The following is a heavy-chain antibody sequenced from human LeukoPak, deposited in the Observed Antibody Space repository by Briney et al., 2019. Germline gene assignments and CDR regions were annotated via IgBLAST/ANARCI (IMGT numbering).Heavy chain of an antibody. CDR2: VTYNGEIT. D-gene: IGHD2-21*02. Sequence: GGSLRLSCAASGFTFSNYAMTWVRQAPGKGLEWVSSVTYNGEITHYADSVKGRFTISRDSSKNTLYLQVNSLRAEDTAIYYCAKERGRDSFPPYGIDVWGQGTTVTVSS. CDR3: AKERGRDSFPPYGIDV. V-gene: IGHV3-23*01. CDR1: GFTFSNYA. J-gene: IGHJ6*02.